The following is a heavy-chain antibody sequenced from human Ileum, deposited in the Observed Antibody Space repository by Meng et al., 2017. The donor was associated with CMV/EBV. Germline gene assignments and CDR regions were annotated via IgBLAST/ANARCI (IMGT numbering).Heavy chain of an antibody. Sequence: GSLRLSCTVSGYSISSGYYWGWIRQPPGKGLEWIGSIYHSGSTYYNPSLKSRVTISVDTSKNQFSLKLSSVTAADTAVYYCARDPRAEVVVPASKNWFDYWGQGTLVTVSS. CDR1: GYSISSGYY. V-gene: IGHV4-38-2*02. J-gene: IGHJ5*01. D-gene: IGHD2-2*01. CDR3: ARDPRAEVVVPASKNWFDY. CDR2: IYHSGST.